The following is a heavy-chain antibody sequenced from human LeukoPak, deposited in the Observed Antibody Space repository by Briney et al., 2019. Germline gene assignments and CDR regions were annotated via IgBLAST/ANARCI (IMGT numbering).Heavy chain of an antibody. CDR3: ARPTNDYGDPYFDY. D-gene: IGHD4-17*01. Sequence: GESLKISCKVSGYIFTSYYIGWVRQMPGKGLQWMGVIYPGGSDTRYSPSFQGQVTISADKSISTAYLQWSSLKASDTAIYYCARPTNDYGDPYFDYWGQGTLVTVSS. CDR1: GYIFTSYY. V-gene: IGHV5-51*01. J-gene: IGHJ4*02. CDR2: IYPGGSDT.